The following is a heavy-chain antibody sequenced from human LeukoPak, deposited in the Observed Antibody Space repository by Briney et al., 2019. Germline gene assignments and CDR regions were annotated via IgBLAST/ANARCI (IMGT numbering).Heavy chain of an antibody. D-gene: IGHD3-10*01. CDR3: ARVYYGSGSYSFDY. J-gene: IGHJ4*02. Sequence: GGSLRLSCAASGFTFSRYAMHWVRQAPGKGLEWVAAISYGGSEKYYADSVKGRFTISRDNSKNTLYLQMNSLRAEDTAVYYCARVYYGSGSYSFDYWGQGTLVTVSS. V-gene: IGHV3-30*04. CDR1: GFTFSRYA. CDR2: ISYGGSEK.